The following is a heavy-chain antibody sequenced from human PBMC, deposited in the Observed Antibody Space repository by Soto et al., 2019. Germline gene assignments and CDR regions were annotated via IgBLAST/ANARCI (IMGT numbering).Heavy chain of an antibody. CDR2: FSTDGGT. D-gene: IGHD3-9*01. CDR3: AKVDWEIVDY. J-gene: IGHJ4*02. V-gene: IGHV3-23*01. CDR1: RFTLRNYG. Sequence: PGGSLRLSCAASRFTLRNYGISWVRQAPGKGLEWVSGFSTDGGTQYADSVKGRFTISRDNSKNIAYRHMNSLGVEDTAVYFCAKVDWEIVDYWGQGTQVTVSS.